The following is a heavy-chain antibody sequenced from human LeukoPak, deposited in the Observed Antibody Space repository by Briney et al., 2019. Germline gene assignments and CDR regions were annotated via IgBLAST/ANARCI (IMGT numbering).Heavy chain of an antibody. J-gene: IGHJ4*02. D-gene: IGHD5-24*01. CDR1: GGSISSSSYY. V-gene: IGHV4-39*01. CDR2: IYYIGST. CDR3: ARHRDGHRDGYNPPVSLLDF. Sequence: SETLSLTCTVSGGSISSSSYYCGWSRQPPGKGVEWVGSIYYIGSTYSNPSRKSRVTISEDTPKNQFSLKVSSVTAADTAVYCCARHRDGHRDGYNPPVSLLDFWGQGTLVTVSS.